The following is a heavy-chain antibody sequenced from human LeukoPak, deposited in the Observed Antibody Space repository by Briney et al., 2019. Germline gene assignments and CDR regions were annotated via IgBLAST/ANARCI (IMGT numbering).Heavy chain of an antibody. V-gene: IGHV3-48*01. CDR1: GFNFMVHG. J-gene: IGHJ4*02. D-gene: IGHD6-13*01. Sequence: GGSLRLSCATSGFNFMVHGINWVRQAPGKELEWISYISNTGSTICYADSVQGRFTISRDDGKTSVYLQMNSLRVEDTAVYYCARDSALRVWGQGTLVTVSS. CDR2: ISNTGSTI. CDR3: ARDSALRV.